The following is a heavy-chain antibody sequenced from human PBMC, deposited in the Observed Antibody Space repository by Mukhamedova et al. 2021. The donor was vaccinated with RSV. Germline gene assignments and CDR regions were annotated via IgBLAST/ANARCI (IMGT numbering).Heavy chain of an antibody. J-gene: IGHJ4*02. V-gene: IGHV3-11*06. CDR2: ISSSSSYT. D-gene: IGHD3-16*02. CDR3: ARDSSPYDYVWGSYRYTGPFDY. Sequence: GKGLEWVSYISSSSSYTNYADSVKGRFTISRDNAKNSLYLHMNSLRAEDTAVYYCARDSSPYDYVWGSYRYTGPFDYWGQGTLVT.